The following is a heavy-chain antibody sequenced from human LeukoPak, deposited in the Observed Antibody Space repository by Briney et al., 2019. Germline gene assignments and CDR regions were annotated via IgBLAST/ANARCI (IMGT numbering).Heavy chain of an antibody. Sequence: GGSLRLSCAASGFTFSSYAMSWVRQAPGKGLECVSGISISGANTYYADSVKGRFTISRDISKNTLYLQMNSLRVEDTAVYYCARGDSYGAFDIWGQGTMVTVSS. D-gene: IGHD3-10*01. CDR2: ISISGANT. V-gene: IGHV3-23*01. CDR1: GFTFSSYA. J-gene: IGHJ3*02. CDR3: ARGDSYGAFDI.